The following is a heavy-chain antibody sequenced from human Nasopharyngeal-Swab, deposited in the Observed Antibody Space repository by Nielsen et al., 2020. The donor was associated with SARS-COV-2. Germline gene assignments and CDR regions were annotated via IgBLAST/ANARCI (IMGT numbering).Heavy chain of an antibody. CDR3: ARDLPDSVGATYYYMDV. D-gene: IGHD1-26*01. V-gene: IGHV4-39*07. Sequence: SETLSLTCTVSGGSISSSSYYWCWIRQPPGKGLEWIVSIYYRGSTYYNPSLKSRVTISVDTSKNQFSLKLSSVTAADTAVYYCARDLPDSVGATYYYMDVWGKGTTVTVSS. CDR2: IYYRGST. CDR1: GGSISSSSYY. J-gene: IGHJ6*03.